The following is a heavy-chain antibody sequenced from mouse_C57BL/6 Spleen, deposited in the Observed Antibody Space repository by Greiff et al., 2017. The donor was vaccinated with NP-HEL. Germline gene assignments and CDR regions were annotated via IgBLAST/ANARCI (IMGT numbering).Heavy chain of an antibody. Sequence: VQLQQSVAELVRPGASVKLSCTASGFTFKNSYMHWVKQRPEQGLEWIGRIDPATGNTTYAPKFQGKATITADTSSNTAYLQLRSLTSEDTAMYCGARSDDYGDYFDYWGQGTTLTVSS. J-gene: IGHJ2*01. V-gene: IGHV14-3*01. CDR1: GFTFKNSY. CDR2: IDPATGNT. CDR3: ARSDDYGDYFDY. D-gene: IGHD2-4*01.